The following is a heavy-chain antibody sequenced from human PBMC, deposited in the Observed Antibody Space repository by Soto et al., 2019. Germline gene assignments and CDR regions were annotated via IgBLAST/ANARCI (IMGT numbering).Heavy chain of an antibody. Sequence: GGSLRLSCAASGFTFSSYEMNWVRQAPGKGLEWVSYISSSGSTIYYADSVKGRFTISRDNAKNSLYLQMNSLRAEDTAVYYCAKGQVVVIPANFDYWGQGTLVTVSS. CDR2: ISSSGSTI. J-gene: IGHJ4*02. CDR1: GFTFSSYE. CDR3: AKGQVVVIPANFDY. V-gene: IGHV3-48*03. D-gene: IGHD2-2*01.